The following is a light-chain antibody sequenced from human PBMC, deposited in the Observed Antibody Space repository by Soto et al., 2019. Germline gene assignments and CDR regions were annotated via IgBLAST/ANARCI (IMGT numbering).Light chain of an antibody. J-gene: IGKJ1*01. CDR2: GAS. CDR3: QQYGRSPPWT. CDR1: QSVSNNY. V-gene: IGKV3-20*01. Sequence: EIVLTQSPGTLSLSPGERATLSCRASQSVSNNYLAWYQQKPGQAPRLLIYGASSRATGIPDRFSGSGSGTDFTLTISRLEPEDFAVYYCQQYGRSPPWTFGQGTKVDI.